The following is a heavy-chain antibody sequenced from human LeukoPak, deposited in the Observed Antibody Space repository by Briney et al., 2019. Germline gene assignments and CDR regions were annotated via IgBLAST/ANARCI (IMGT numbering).Heavy chain of an antibody. CDR1: GFTFSSYG. Sequence: PGGSLRLSCAASGFTFSSYGMSWVRQAPGKGLEWVSSVSGSGGYKYYADSVKGRFTISRDNSKNTLSLHMNSLRSEDTGVYYCAKGGWTLPFDPWGQGTLVTVSS. J-gene: IGHJ5*02. V-gene: IGHV3-23*01. CDR3: AKGGWTLPFDP. CDR2: VSGSGGYK. D-gene: IGHD3/OR15-3a*01.